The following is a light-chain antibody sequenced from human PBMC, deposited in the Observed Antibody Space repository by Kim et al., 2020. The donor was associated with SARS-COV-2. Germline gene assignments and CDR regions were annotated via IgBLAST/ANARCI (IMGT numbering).Light chain of an antibody. CDR3: ATWDNSLNGLV. J-gene: IGLJ2*01. CDR1: NSNIGKNY. V-gene: IGLV1-51*01. Sequence: GQKVTISCSGSNSNIGKNYVTCYQQHPGTAPQLLINDNDKRHSGIPDRFSGSKSGTAATLDITGLQTGDEADYYCATWDNSLNGLVFGGGTQLTVL. CDR2: DND.